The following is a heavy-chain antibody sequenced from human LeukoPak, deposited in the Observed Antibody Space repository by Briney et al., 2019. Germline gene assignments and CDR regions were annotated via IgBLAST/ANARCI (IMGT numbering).Heavy chain of an antibody. CDR3: AKVGRSRSPDINYYYDYYMDV. CDR2: IRNDGSNK. J-gene: IGHJ6*03. CDR1: GFTFGSYG. Sequence: GGSLRLSCAASGFTFGSYGIHWVRQAPGKGLEWVTFIRNDGSNKYYADSVKGRFTISRDNSKNTLYLQMNSLRAEDTAVYYCAKVGRSRSPDINYYYDYYMDVWGKGTTVTISS. D-gene: IGHD2-15*01. V-gene: IGHV3-30*02.